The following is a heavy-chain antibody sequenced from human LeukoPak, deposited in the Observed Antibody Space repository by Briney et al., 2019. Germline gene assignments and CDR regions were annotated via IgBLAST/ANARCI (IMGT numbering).Heavy chain of an antibody. Sequence: NPSETLSLTCTVSGGSISSSSYYWGWIRQPPGKGLEWIGSIYYSGSTYYNPSLKSRVTISVDTSKNRFSLKLSSVTAADTAVYYCVRFETDQNDYGDSTSVGPGYWGQGTLVTVSS. V-gene: IGHV4-39*01. J-gene: IGHJ4*02. D-gene: IGHD4-17*01. CDR1: GGSISSSSYY. CDR2: IYYSGST. CDR3: VRFETDQNDYGDSTSVGPGY.